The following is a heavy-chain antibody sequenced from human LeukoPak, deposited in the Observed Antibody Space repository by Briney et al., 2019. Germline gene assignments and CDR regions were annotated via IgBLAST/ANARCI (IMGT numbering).Heavy chain of an antibody. CDR3: ARGPGDAWFDY. J-gene: IGHJ4*02. V-gene: IGHV3-11*01. CDR1: GFTFSDYY. CDR2: ISSSGDTI. Sequence: PGGSLRLSCAASGFTFSDYYMTWIRQAPGEGLEWVAYISSSGDTIYYAGSVKGRFTISRDNAKNSLYLQMNSLRVEDTAVYYCARGPGDAWFDYWGQGTLVTVSS.